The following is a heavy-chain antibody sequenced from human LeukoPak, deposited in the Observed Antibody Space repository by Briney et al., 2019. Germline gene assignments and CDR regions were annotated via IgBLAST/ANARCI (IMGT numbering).Heavy chain of an antibody. V-gene: IGHV3-7*01. Sequence: PGGSLRLSCAASGFTFSSYWMSWVRQAPGKGLEWVANIKQDGSEKYYVDSVKGRFTISRDNAKNSLYLQMNSLRAEDTAVYYCTYGSGSYYNKRDDAFDIWGQGTMVTVSS. CDR2: IKQDGSEK. CDR3: TYGSGSYYNKRDDAFDI. D-gene: IGHD3-10*01. CDR1: GFTFSSYW. J-gene: IGHJ3*02.